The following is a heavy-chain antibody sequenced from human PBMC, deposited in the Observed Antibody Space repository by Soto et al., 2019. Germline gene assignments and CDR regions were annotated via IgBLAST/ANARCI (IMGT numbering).Heavy chain of an antibody. Sequence: ASVKVSCKASGYTSTNYGMHWVRQAPGQRLEWMGWINAGSGNTKYSQKFQGRITITRDTSASTVYMELRSLRSDDTAVYYCARVIYGSGSYWYYYGMDVWGQGTTVTVSS. D-gene: IGHD3-10*01. CDR2: INAGSGNT. CDR1: GYTSTNYG. J-gene: IGHJ6*02. V-gene: IGHV1-3*01. CDR3: ARVIYGSGSYWYYYGMDV.